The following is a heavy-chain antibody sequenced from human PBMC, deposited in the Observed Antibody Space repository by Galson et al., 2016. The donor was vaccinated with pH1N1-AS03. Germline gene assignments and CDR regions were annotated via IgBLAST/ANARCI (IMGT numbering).Heavy chain of an antibody. V-gene: IGHV3-7*01. D-gene: IGHD1-26*01. J-gene: IGHJ6*02. Sequence: SLRLSCAASGFTFSSYWMSWVRQAPGKGLEWVANIKQDGSEKYYVDSVKGRFTISRDNAKNSLYLQMNSLRAEDTAVYYCARGGVVGATTDNYYYYYCMDVWGQGTTVTVSS. CDR1: GFTFSSYW. CDR2: IKQDGSEK. CDR3: ARGGVVGATTDNYYYYYCMDV.